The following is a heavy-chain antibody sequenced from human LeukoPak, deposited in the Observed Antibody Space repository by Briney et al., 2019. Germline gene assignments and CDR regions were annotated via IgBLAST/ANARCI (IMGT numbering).Heavy chain of an antibody. CDR2: ISYDGSNK. V-gene: IGHV3-30*03. J-gene: IGHJ4*02. D-gene: IGHD6-19*01. CDR1: GFTFSSYG. Sequence: PGGSLRLSCAASGFTFSSYGMHWVRQAPGKGLEWVAVISYDGSNKYYADSVKGRFTISRDNSKNTLYLQMNSLRAEDTAVYYCALGKDSSGWYYFDYWGRGTLVTVSS. CDR3: ALGKDSSGWYYFDY.